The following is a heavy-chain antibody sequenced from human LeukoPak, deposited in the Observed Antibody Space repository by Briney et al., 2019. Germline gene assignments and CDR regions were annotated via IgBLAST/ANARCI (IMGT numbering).Heavy chain of an antibody. J-gene: IGHJ4*02. D-gene: IGHD3-22*01. CDR2: IYYSGST. V-gene: IGHV4-59*08. CDR3: ARADYYDSSGFDY. CDR1: GGSISSYY. Sequence: PSETLSLTCTVSGGSISSYYWSWIRQPPGKGLEWIGYIYYSGSTNYNPSLKSRVTISVDTPKNQFSLKLSSVTAADTAVYYCARADYYDSSGFDYWGQGTLVTVSS.